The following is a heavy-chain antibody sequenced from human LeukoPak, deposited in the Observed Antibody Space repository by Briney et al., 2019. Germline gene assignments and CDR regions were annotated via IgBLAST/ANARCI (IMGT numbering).Heavy chain of an antibody. D-gene: IGHD3-9*01. J-gene: IGHJ6*02. CDR1: GFTFSHYS. V-gene: IGHV3-21*01. Sequence: GGSLRLSCAASGFTFSHYSMTWVRQAPGKGLEWVSFISSSSNYMYYADSLKGRFTISRDNAKNSLYLQMNSLRAEDTAVYYCAREHYDILTGYYYYGLDVWGQGTTVTVSS. CDR3: AREHYDILTGYYYYGLDV. CDR2: ISSSSNYM.